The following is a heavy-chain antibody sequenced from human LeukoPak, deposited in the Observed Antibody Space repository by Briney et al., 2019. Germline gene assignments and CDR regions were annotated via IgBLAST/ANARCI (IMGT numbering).Heavy chain of an antibody. J-gene: IGHJ4*02. CDR2: FSGSGVST. Sequence: GGSLRLSCAASGFTFSNYAMSWVHQAPGKGLEWVSAFSGSGVSTHYADSVKGRFTISRDNSKNTLYLRMNSLTAEDTAVYYCTTLEIEWLPPRFDYWGQGALVTVSS. CDR1: GFTFSNYA. D-gene: IGHD3-3*01. V-gene: IGHV3-23*01. CDR3: TTLEIEWLPPRFDY.